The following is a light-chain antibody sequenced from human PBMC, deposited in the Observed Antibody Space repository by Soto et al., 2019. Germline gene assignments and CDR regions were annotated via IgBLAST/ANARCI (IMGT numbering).Light chain of an antibody. Sequence: EIVMTQSPATLSVSPGERATLSCRASQSVSSNLAWYQQKPGQAPRLLIYGASTRSTGIPARFSGSGSGTEFTLTISSLQSEDFAVDYLQQYKNWPRTCAQRTNVEI. J-gene: IGKJ1*01. CDR3: QQYKNWPRT. CDR2: GAS. V-gene: IGKV3D-15*01. CDR1: QSVSSN.